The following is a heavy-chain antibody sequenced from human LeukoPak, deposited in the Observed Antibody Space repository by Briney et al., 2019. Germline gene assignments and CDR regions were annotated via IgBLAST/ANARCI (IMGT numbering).Heavy chain of an antibody. CDR2: INQSGST. D-gene: IGHD6-25*01. CDR3: ATIQRDHAFDI. Sequence: KPSETLSLTCAVYGGSFSGYYWSWIRQPPGKGLEWIGEINQSGSTNYHPSLKSRVTISVDTSKNQFSLKLYSVTAADTAVYYCATIQRDHAFDIWGQGTMVTVSS. CDR1: GGSFSGYY. V-gene: IGHV4-34*01. J-gene: IGHJ3*02.